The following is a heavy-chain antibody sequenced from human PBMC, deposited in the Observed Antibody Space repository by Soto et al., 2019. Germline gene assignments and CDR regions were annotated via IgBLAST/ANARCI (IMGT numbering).Heavy chain of an antibody. J-gene: IGHJ5*02. CDR3: ARQVRTGTTFSSDNWFDP. CDR1: GGSISSSSYY. CDR2: IYYSGST. D-gene: IGHD1-1*01. V-gene: IGHV4-39*01. Sequence: PSETLSLTCTVSGGSISSSSYYWGWIRQPPGKGLEWIGSIYYSGSTYYNPSLKSRVTISVDTSKNQFSLKLSSVTAADTAVYYCARQVRTGTTFSSDNWFDPWGQGTLVTVSS.